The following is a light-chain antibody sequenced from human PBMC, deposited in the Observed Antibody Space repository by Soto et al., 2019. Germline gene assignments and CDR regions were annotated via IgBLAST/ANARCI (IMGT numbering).Light chain of an antibody. CDR3: QQRSNWRFT. Sequence: EIVLTQSPATLSLSPGESATLSCRASQSLGKSLAWYQQRPGQAPRLLIFDASHRATGIPGRFSGSGSGTDFTLTISSLEPEDFEVYYCQQRSNWRFTFGPGTKVDIK. CDR2: DAS. J-gene: IGKJ3*01. V-gene: IGKV3-11*01. CDR1: QSLGKS.